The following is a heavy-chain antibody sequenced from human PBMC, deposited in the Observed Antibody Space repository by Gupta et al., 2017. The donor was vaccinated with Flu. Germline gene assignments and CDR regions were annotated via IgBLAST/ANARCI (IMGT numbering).Heavy chain of an antibody. CDR3: AKTYYYDSSVGEDNWFGT. Sequence: QVQLVQSGAEVKKPGSSVKVSCKASGGTFSSYTISWVRQAPGQGLEWMGRIIPSLGIANYAQKFQGRVTITGDKSTRTAYRELGTLRSEETAVYYCAKTYYYDSSVGEDNWFGTWGQGTVVTVFS. V-gene: IGHV1-69*02. CDR1: GGTFSSYT. D-gene: IGHD3-22*01. J-gene: IGHJ5*02. CDR2: IIPSLGIA.